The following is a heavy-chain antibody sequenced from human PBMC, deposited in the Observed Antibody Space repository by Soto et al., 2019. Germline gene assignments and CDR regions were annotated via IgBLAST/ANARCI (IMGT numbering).Heavy chain of an antibody. V-gene: IGHV3-11*01. Sequence: GRSLRLSCAASGFSFSGYYMSWIRQAPGKGLEWLSYISSSGIIIYYADSVKGRFTISMDNAKNSLYLQMNSLRAEDTAVYYCARDGTTKPETKAMDVWGQGTTVTVYS. CDR2: ISSSGIII. D-gene: IGHD1-7*01. CDR1: GFSFSGYY. J-gene: IGHJ6*02. CDR3: ARDGTTKPETKAMDV.